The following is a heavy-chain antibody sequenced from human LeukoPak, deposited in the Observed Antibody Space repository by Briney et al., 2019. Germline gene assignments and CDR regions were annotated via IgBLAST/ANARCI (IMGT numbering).Heavy chain of an antibody. CDR1: GYTFTSYD. J-gene: IGHJ6*02. Sequence: ASVKVSCKASGYTFTSYDINWVRQATGQGLEWMGWMNPNSGNTGYAQKFQGRVTMTRNTSISTAYMELSSLRSGDTAVYYCARVFRTPYYYYYGMDVWGQGTTVTVSS. D-gene: IGHD1-14*01. V-gene: IGHV1-8*01. CDR3: ARVFRTPYYYYYGMDV. CDR2: MNPNSGNT.